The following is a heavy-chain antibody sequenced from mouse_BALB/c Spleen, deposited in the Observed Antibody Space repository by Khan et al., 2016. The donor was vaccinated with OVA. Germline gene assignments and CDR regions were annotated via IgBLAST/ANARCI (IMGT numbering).Heavy chain of an antibody. CDR1: GFTFSDYY. D-gene: IGHD2-12*01. J-gene: IGHJ3*01. CDR2: ISDGGSYT. CDR3: ARAGYSGFAY. V-gene: IGHV5-4*02. Sequence: EVELVESGGGLVKPGGSLKLSCAASGFTFSDYYMYSVRQTPEKRLEWVATISDGGSYTYYPDSVKGRFTISRDHAKNNLYLQISSLKSEDTAMYYCARAGYSGFAYWGQGTLVTVSA.